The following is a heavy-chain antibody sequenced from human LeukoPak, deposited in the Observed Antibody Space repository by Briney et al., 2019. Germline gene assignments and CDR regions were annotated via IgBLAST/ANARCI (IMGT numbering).Heavy chain of an antibody. Sequence: SETLSLTCTVSGGSINSYYWTWIRQPPGKGLEWIASVYNSGSTNYNPSLKSRVTISVDMFKNQFSLKLTSVTAADTAVYYCARLRSGMDVWGQGTTVTVSS. V-gene: IGHV4-59*01. J-gene: IGHJ6*02. CDR2: VYNSGST. CDR3: ARLRSGMDV. CDR1: GGSINSYY.